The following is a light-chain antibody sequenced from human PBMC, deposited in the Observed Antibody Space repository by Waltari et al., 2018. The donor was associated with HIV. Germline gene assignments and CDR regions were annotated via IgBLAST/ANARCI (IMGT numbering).Light chain of an antibody. CDR3: QQASSFPWT. CDR2: ATS. V-gene: IGKV1-12*01. Sequence: DIEMTQSPSSVSASLGDTLTITCRASQPVSSGLTWYQQRPGKSPEVLIFATSILQTGVPSRYSGRVSGTKFTLTISSLQPEDFATYYCQQASSFPWTFGQGTKVEVK. CDR1: QPVSSG. J-gene: IGKJ1*01.